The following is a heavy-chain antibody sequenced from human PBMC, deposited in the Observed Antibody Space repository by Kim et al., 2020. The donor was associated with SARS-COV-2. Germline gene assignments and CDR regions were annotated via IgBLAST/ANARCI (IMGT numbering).Heavy chain of an antibody. CDR3: ARETHP. V-gene: IGHV3-53*01. CDR2: YGGGTT. J-gene: IGHJ5*02. Sequence: YGGGTTYYADSVKGRFTISRDNSKNTLYLQMNSLRAEDTAVYYCARETHPWGQGTLVTVSS.